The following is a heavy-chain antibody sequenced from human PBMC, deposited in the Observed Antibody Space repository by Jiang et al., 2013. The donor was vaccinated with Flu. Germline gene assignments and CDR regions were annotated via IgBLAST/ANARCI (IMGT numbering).Heavy chain of an antibody. CDR1: GFTFSSYW. CDR3: ARPAMVRGLNYMFDP. J-gene: IGHJ5*02. Sequence: GFTFSSYWMHWVRQAPGKGLVWVSRINSDGSSTSYADSVEGRFTISRDNAKNTLYLQMNSLRAEDTAVYYCARPAMVRGLNYMFDPWGQGTLVTVSS. CDR2: INSDGSST. V-gene: IGHV3-74*01. D-gene: IGHD3-10*01.